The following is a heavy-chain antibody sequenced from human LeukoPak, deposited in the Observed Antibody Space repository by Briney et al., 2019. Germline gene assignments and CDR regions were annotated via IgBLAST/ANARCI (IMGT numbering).Heavy chain of an antibody. CDR1: GYTFTSYG. Sequence: ASVKVSCKAAGYTFTSYGISWVRQAPGQGLEWMGWISSNSDNTNYAQKLQGRVTMTTDTSTSTAYMELRSLRSDDTALYFCARDWGSIKVIADYWGQGTLVTVSS. D-gene: IGHD7-27*01. V-gene: IGHV1-18*01. CDR2: ISSNSDNT. CDR3: ARDWGSIKVIADY. J-gene: IGHJ4*02.